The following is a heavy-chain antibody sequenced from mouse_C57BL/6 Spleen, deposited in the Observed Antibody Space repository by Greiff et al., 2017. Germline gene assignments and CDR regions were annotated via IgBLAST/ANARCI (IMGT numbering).Heavy chain of an antibody. J-gene: IGHJ4*01. V-gene: IGHV1-82*01. Sequence: VQLQQSGPELVKPGASVKISCKASGYAFSSSWMNWVKQRPGKGLEWIGRIYPGDGDTNYNGKFKGKATLTADESSSTAYMQRSSLTAEDSAVYFCASKFYYAMDYWGQGTSVTVSS. CDR3: ASKFYYAMDY. CDR1: GYAFSSSW. CDR2: IYPGDGDT.